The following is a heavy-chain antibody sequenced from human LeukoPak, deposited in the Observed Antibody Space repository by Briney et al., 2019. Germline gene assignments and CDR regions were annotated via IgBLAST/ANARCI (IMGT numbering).Heavy chain of an antibody. Sequence: GGSLRLSCAASGFTFSSYSMNWVRQAPGKGLEWVSSISSSSYIYYADSVKGRFTISRDNAKNSLYLQMNSLRAEDTAVYYCARKQQLRYYYGMDVWGQGTTVTVSS. CDR2: ISSSSYI. CDR3: ARKQQLRYYYGMDV. D-gene: IGHD6-13*01. V-gene: IGHV3-21*01. CDR1: GFTFSSYS. J-gene: IGHJ6*02.